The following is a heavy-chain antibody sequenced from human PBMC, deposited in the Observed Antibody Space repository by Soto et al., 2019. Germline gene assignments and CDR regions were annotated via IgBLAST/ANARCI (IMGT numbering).Heavy chain of an antibody. D-gene: IGHD1-26*01. J-gene: IGHJ4*02. V-gene: IGHV3-7*03. CDR3: TRGLSMDMAPLMGCYFEF. Sequence: GGSLRLSCAASGFTFNTYWMSWVRQAPGKGLEWVAHIKEHGGQDFYVDAVKGRFTIFRDNAKNSLYLQMNSLRAEDTAVYYCTRGLSMDMAPLMGCYFEFWGQGSLVTVSS. CDR2: IKEHGGQD. CDR1: GFTFNTYW.